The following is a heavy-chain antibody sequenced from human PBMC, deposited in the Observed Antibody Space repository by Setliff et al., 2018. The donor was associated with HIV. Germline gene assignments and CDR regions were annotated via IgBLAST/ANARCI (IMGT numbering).Heavy chain of an antibody. Sequence: SVKVSCKASGGTFSSYGISWVRQAPGQGLEWMGGIIPILGITNYAQKFQGRVTITADESMTTAYMELSGLKYEDTAVYYCARDGLLVAGIRFDYWGQGTLVTVPS. V-gene: IGHV1-69*10. CDR3: ARDGLLVAGIRFDY. CDR1: GGTFSSYG. J-gene: IGHJ4*02. CDR2: IIPILGIT. D-gene: IGHD6-19*01.